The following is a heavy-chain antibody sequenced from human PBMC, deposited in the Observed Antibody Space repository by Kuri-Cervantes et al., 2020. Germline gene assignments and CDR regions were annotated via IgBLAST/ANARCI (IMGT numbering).Heavy chain of an antibody. D-gene: IGHD3-10*01. CDR1: GFTVSSNY. CDR3: ARGGFGEGDDY. V-gene: IGHV3-66*01. J-gene: IGHJ4*02. CDR2: IYSGGST. Sequence: GGSLRLSCAASGFTVSSNYMSWVRQAPGKGLEWVSVIYSGGSTYYADSVKGRFTISRDNAKNSLYLQMNSLRAEDTAVYYCARGGFGEGDDYWGQGTLVTVSS.